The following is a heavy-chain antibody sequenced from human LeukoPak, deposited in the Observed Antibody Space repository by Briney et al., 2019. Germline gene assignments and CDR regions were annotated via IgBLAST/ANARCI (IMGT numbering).Heavy chain of an antibody. D-gene: IGHD2-21*02. CDR2: ISSSSSYI. CDR1: GFTFSSYA. Sequence: PGGSLRLSCAASGFTFSSYAMSWVRQAPGKGLEWVSSISSSSSYIYYADSVKGRFTISRDNAKNSLYLQMNSLRAEDTAVYYCARDPRTVAYCGGDCYPDYWGQGTLVTVSS. V-gene: IGHV3-21*01. CDR3: ARDPRTVAYCGGDCYPDY. J-gene: IGHJ4*02.